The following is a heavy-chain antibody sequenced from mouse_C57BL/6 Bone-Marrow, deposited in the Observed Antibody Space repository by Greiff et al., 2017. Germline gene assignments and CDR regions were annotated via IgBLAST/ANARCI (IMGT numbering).Heavy chain of an antibody. D-gene: IGHD2-4*01. V-gene: IGHV14-4*01. Sequence: EVQLQQPGAELVRPGASVKLSCKASGYNITDDYMHWVKQRPEQGLEWIGWIDPDNGSTEYASKFKGKATLTADNSSSTAYLQLSSLTSEDTAVDYCTAGGDYGPFAYWGQGTLVTVSA. CDR2: IDPDNGST. CDR3: TAGGDYGPFAY. CDR1: GYNITDDY. J-gene: IGHJ3*01.